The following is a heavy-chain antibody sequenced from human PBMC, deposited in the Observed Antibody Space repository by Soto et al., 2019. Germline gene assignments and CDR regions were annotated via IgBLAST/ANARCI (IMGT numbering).Heavy chain of an antibody. CDR1: GDSVSSNSAA. J-gene: IGHJ5*01. D-gene: IGHD3-22*01. CDR3: ARDRPDYYDSSGYGWRKTLFDS. V-gene: IGHV6-1*01. CDR2: TYYRSKWYN. Sequence: PSQTLSLTCAISGDSVSSNSAAWNWIRQSPSRGLEWLGRTYYRSKWYNDYAVSVKSRITINPDTSKNQFSLQLNSVTPEDTAVYYCARDRPDYYDSSGYGWRKTLFDSWGQGSLVIVSS.